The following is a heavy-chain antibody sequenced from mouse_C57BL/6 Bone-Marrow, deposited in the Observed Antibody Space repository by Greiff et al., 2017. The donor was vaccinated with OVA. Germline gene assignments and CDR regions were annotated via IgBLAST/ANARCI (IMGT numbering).Heavy chain of an antibody. D-gene: IGHD2-1*01. CDR3: TSYGNFDY. CDR2: IDPENGDT. J-gene: IGHJ2*01. CDR1: GFNIKDDY. V-gene: IGHV14-4*01. Sequence: EVQLVESGAELVRPGASVKLSCTASGFNIKDDYMHWVKQRPEQGLEWIGWIDPENGDTEYASKFQGKATITADTSSNTAYLQLSSLTSEDTAVYYCTSYGNFDYWGQCTTLTVSS.